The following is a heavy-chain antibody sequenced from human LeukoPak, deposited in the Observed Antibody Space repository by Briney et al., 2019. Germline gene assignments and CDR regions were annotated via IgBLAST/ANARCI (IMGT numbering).Heavy chain of an antibody. Sequence: SLGLSFAALGFPFVAFAMPWVPQVPGKGLGWVLGFSWNSGSIGYADSVKGRFTISRDNAKNSLYLQMSSLKTEDTALYYCAKDIGIALRGATFENWGQGTLVTVSS. V-gene: IGHV3-9*01. J-gene: IGHJ4*02. D-gene: IGHD3-10*01. CDR3: AKDIGIALRGATFEN. CDR1: GFPFVAFA. CDR2: FSWNSGSI.